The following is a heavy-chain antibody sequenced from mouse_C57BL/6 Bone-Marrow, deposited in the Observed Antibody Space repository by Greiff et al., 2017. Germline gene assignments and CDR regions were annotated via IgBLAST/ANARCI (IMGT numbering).Heavy chain of an antibody. CDR3: AISGYYGSSYGYFDV. CDR2: LYPGGGYT. Sequence: VKLMESGAELVRPGTSVKMSCKASGYTFTNYWIGWAKQRPGHGLEWIGDLYPGGGYTKYTEKFTGKATLTADKSSSTAYMQFSSLTSECSAIYYCAISGYYGSSYGYFDVWGTGTTVTVSS. D-gene: IGHD1-1*01. CDR1: GYTFTNYW. V-gene: IGHV1-63*01. J-gene: IGHJ1*03.